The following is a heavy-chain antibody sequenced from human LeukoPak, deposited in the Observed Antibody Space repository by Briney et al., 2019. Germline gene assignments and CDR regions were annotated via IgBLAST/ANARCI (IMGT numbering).Heavy chain of an antibody. CDR1: GYTFTGYY. J-gene: IGHJ4*02. V-gene: IGHV1-2*06. D-gene: IGHD5-12*01. CDR3: ARVATIPD. CDR2: INPNSGGT. Sequence: ASVKVSCKASGYTFTGYYMHWVRQAPGQGLEWMGRINPNSGGTIYAQKFQGRVTMTGDMSISTAYMELSRLTSDDTAVYYCARVATIPDWGQGTLVTVSS.